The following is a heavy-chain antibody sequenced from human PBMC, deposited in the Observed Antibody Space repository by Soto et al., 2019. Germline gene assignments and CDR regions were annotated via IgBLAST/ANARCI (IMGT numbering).Heavy chain of an antibody. J-gene: IGHJ4*02. CDR1: GYTFTSYS. D-gene: IGHD2-2*01. CDR2: INAGNGNT. Sequence: GASVKVSCKASGYTFTSYSMHWVRQAPGQRLEWMGWINAGNGNTKYSQKFQGRVTITRDTSASTAYMELSSLRSEDTAVYYCARSVVVPAAPDYWGQGTLVTVSS. V-gene: IGHV1-3*01. CDR3: ARSVVVPAAPDY.